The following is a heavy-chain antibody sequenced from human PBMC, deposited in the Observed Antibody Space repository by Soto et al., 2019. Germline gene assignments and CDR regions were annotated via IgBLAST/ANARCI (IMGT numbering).Heavy chain of an antibody. CDR2: SSATGAGT. V-gene: IGHV3-23*01. D-gene: IGHD1-7*01. CDR1: GFTFSSYG. Sequence: EVQLLESGGGLVQPGGSLRLSCAASGFTFSSYGMTGVRQAPGKGLEWVSFSSATGAGTYYADSVKGRFTISRDNSKNTLYLQMTSLRADDTAVYYCATDRRAGGNYGFYSDFWGQGALVIVSS. J-gene: IGHJ4*02. CDR3: ATDRRAGGNYGFYSDF.